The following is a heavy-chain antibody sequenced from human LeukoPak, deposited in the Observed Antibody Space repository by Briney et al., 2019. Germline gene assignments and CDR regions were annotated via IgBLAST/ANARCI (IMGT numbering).Heavy chain of an antibody. D-gene: IGHD2-15*01. Sequence: GGSLRLSCAGSGFTFGDFPLTWVRQAQGKGLEWVGYIGAKAYGGTTEYAASVKGRFTISRDDSKRIAYLQMNSPQTEDTGIYYCTRGSGRFEYWGQGALVTVSS. V-gene: IGHV3-49*04. CDR1: GFTFGDFP. CDR3: TRGSGRFEY. J-gene: IGHJ4*02. CDR2: IGAKAYGGTT.